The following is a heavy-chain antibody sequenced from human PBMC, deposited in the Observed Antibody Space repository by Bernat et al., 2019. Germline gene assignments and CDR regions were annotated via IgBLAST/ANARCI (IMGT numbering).Heavy chain of an antibody. CDR2: ISSDGSNK. V-gene: IGHV3-30*18. J-gene: IGHJ4*01. D-gene: IGHD3-22*01. CDR1: GFTFCSYG. CDR3: AKPTYYYDSSGYYDPLYFDD. Sequence: QVQLVESGGGVVQPGRSLRLSCAASGFTFCSYGMHWVRQAPGKWLEWVAVISSDGSNKYYADSVNGRFTISRDNSKNTLYLQMNSLRAEDTAVYYCAKPTYYYDSSGYYDPLYFDDWGQGTLVTVST.